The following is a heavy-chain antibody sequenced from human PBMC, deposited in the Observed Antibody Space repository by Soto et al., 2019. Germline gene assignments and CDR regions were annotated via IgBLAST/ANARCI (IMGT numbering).Heavy chain of an antibody. D-gene: IGHD3-3*01. V-gene: IGHV1-3*01. CDR3: AKSLRSGYSFDF. Sequence: ASVKVPCKALGSTFPSNAMHWVRQAPGQRLEWMGWTNVGNGNTTYSQKFQARATITRDTSASTAYMELSSLRSEDMAVYYCAKSLRSGYSFDFWGQGTLVTVSS. CDR2: TNVGNGNT. J-gene: IGHJ4*02. CDR1: GSTFPSNA.